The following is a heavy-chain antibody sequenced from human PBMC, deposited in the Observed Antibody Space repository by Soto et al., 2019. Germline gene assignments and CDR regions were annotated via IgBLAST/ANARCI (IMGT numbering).Heavy chain of an antibody. CDR3: ARQGSSSWFDY. J-gene: IGHJ4*02. CDR1: GGSIISSSYY. V-gene: IGHV4-39*01. D-gene: IGHD6-13*01. CDR2: IYYSGST. Sequence: SETLSLTCTVSGGSIISSSYYWVWIRQPPGKGLEWIGSIYYSGSTYYNPSLKSRVTISVDTSKNQFSLKLSSVTAADTAVYYCARQGSSSWFDYWGQGTLVTVSS.